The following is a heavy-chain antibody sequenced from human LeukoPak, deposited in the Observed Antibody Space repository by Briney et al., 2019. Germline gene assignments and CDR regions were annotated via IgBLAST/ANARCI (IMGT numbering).Heavy chain of an antibody. CDR3: ERDPLSSGYYYREYYFDY. D-gene: IGHD3-22*01. CDR2: ISSSSSYI. J-gene: IGHJ4*02. V-gene: IGHV3-21*01. Sequence: GGSLRLSCAASGFTFSSYSMSWVRQAPGKGLEWVSSISSSSSYIYYADSVKGRFTIPRDNAKNSLYLQMNSLRAEDTAVYYCERDPLSSGYYYREYYFDYWGQGTLVTVSS. CDR1: GFTFSSYS.